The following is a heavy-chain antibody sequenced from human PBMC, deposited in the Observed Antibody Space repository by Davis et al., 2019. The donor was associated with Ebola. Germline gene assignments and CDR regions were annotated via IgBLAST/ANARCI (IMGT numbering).Heavy chain of an antibody. D-gene: IGHD3-10*01. J-gene: IGHJ6*02. Sequence: AASVKVSCKASGYTFTSYGISWVRQAPGQGLEWMGWISAYNGNTNYAQKLQGRVTMTTDTSTSTAYMELRSLRSDDTAVYYCARSYYYYGSESYFLYYYGMDVWGQGTTVTVSS. CDR3: ARSYYYYGSESYFLYYYGMDV. CDR2: ISAYNGNT. V-gene: IGHV1-18*01. CDR1: GYTFTSYG.